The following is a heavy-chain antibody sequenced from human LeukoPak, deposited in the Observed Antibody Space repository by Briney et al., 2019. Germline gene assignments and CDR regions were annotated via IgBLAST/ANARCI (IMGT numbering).Heavy chain of an antibody. CDR3: ARGSSFDGYCSAGACDAGYYDS. D-gene: IGHD2-15*01. J-gene: IGHJ4*01. CDR1: GESFSAYF. Sequence: PSETLSLTCAVYGESFSAYFWNWIRQAPGKPLEYIGEINHRGSSHYNPSLKTRVTLSVDTSKNQFSLKLTSVTAADTAVYFCARGSSFDGYCSAGACDAGYYDSWGHGTPVTVSS. CDR2: INHRGSS. V-gene: IGHV4-34*01.